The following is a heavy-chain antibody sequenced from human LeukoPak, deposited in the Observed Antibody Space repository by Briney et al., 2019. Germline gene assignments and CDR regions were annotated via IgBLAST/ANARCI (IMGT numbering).Heavy chain of an antibody. D-gene: IGHD2-15*01. Sequence: SETLSLTCTVSGGSISSSSYYWGWIRQPPGKGLEWIGSIYYSGSTYYNPSLKSRVTISVDTSKNQFSLKLSSVTAADTAVYYCARDPPRYCSGGSCWDWFDPWGQGTLVTVSS. CDR2: IYYSGST. CDR3: ARDPPRYCSGGSCWDWFDP. V-gene: IGHV4-39*07. J-gene: IGHJ5*02. CDR1: GGSISSSSYY.